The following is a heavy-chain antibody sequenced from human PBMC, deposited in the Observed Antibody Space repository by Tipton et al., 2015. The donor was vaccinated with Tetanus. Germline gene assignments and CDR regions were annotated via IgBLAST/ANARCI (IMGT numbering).Heavy chain of an antibody. D-gene: IGHD3-22*01. Sequence: TLSLTCTVSVGSISSGDYYWSWVRQSPGEGLQWIGHIYKSGNTYYKPSLKSRVAISIEASKNQFSLKLNSMTAADTAVYYCARVGYYYYYKDVGGKGTTVTVSS. CDR1: VGSISSGDYY. V-gene: IGHV4-30-4*01. CDR3: ARVGYYYYYKDV. J-gene: IGHJ6*03. CDR2: IYKSGNT.